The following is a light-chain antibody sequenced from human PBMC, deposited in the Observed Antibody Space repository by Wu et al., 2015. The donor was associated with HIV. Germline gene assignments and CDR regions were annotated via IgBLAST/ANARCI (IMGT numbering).Light chain of an antibody. CDR2: GAS. V-gene: IGKV3-15*01. CDR3: QQYNNWPPWT. J-gene: IGKJ1*01. Sequence: DIVMTQSPATLSVSPGERATLSCRASQRISTNLAWFQQKPGQPPRLLIYGASTRATGIPARFSGSGSGTEFTLTISSMQSEDFAVYYCQQYNNWPPWTFGQGTKVEIK. CDR1: QRISTN.